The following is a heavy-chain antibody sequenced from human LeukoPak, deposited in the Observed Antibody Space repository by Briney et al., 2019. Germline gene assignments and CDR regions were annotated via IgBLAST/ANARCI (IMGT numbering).Heavy chain of an antibody. Sequence: PGGSLRLSCVASGFTFSSCSMNWVRQATGKGLDWVAYISSSGASIYYADSVKGRFTISRDNDKHSLYLQMNTLRAEDTAIYYCARDTTWYSSYYFDYWGQGSLVTVSS. CDR1: GFTFSSCS. V-gene: IGHV3-48*01. D-gene: IGHD6-13*01. CDR2: ISSSGASI. CDR3: ARDTTWYSSYYFDY. J-gene: IGHJ4*02.